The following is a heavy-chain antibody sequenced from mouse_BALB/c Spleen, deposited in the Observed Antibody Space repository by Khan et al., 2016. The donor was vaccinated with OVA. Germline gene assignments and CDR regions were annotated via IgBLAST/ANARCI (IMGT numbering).Heavy chain of an antibody. Sequence: EVELVESGGGLVKPGGSLKLSCAASGFTFSSYTMSWVRQTPEKRLEWVATISSGSTYTYSPDSVKGRFTISRDNAKTTLYLQMSSLKSEYTALYYCTRDGNYAHWYFDVWGQGPRSPSPQ. CDR1: GFTFSSYT. V-gene: IGHV5-6-4*01. CDR3: TRDGNYAHWYFDV. CDR2: ISSGSTYT. D-gene: IGHD2-1*01. J-gene: IGHJ1*01.